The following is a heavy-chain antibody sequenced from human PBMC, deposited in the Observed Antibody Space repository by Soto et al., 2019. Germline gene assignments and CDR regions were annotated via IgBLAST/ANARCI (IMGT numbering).Heavy chain of an antibody. CDR1: GGSISSYY. CDR2: IYYSGST. CDR3: ARGGSGWYAFDI. D-gene: IGHD6-19*01. V-gene: IGHV4-59*08. Sequence: SETLSLTCTVSGGSISSYYWSWIRQPPGKGLEWIGYIYYSGSTNYNPSLKSRVTISVDTSKNQFSLKRSSVTAADTAVYYCARGGSGWYAFDIWGQGTMVTVSS. J-gene: IGHJ3*02.